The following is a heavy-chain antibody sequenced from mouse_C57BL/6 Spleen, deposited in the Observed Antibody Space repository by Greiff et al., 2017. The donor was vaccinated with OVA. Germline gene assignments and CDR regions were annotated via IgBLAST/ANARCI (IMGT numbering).Heavy chain of an antibody. Sequence: QVQLKESGAELVKPGASVKISCKASGYAFSSYWMNWVKQRPGKGLEWIGQIYPGDGDTNYKGKFKGRATLTADKSSSTAYMQLSSLTSEDSAVYYCARSYGNYRFGYWGQGTTLTVSS. CDR1: GYAFSSYW. CDR2: IYPGDGDT. D-gene: IGHD2-1*01. CDR3: ARSYGNYRFGY. J-gene: IGHJ2*01. V-gene: IGHV1-80*01.